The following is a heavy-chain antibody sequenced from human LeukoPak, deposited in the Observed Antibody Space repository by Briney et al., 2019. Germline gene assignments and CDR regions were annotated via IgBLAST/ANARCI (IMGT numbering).Heavy chain of an antibody. V-gene: IGHV4-30-2*01. CDR3: ASARVDGRAYYFDY. J-gene: IGHJ4*02. Sequence: SETLSLTCAVSGGSISSGGYSWSWIRQPPGKGLEWIGYIYHSGSTYYNPSLKSRVTISVDRSKNQFPLKLSSVTAADTAVYYCASARVDGRAYYFDYWGQGTLVTVSS. D-gene: IGHD1-26*01. CDR1: GGSISSGGYS. CDR2: IYHSGST.